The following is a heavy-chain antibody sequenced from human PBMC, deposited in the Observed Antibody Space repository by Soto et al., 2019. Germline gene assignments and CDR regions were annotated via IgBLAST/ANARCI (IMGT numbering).Heavy chain of an antibody. V-gene: IGHV1-69*06. CDR1: GGTFSSYA. CDR2: IIPIFGTA. Sequence: SVKVSCKASGGTFSSYAISWVRQAPGQGLEWMGGIIPIFGTANYAQKFQGRVTITADKSTSTAYMELSSLRSEDTAVYYCARTNAVVTPLSWDFWGQGTQVTVSS. D-gene: IGHD4-4*01. J-gene: IGHJ4*02. CDR3: ARTNAVVTPLSWDF.